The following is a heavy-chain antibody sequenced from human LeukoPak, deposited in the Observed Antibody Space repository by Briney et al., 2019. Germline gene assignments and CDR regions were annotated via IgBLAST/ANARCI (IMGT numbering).Heavy chain of an antibody. Sequence: PGGSLRLSCAASGFTFSSYAMGWGRQAPGKGLEWVSTISGSGGSTYYADSVKGRFTISRDNSKNTLYLQMNSLRAEDTAVYYCARLWFGETAFDIWGQGTMVTVSS. D-gene: IGHD3-10*01. CDR2: ISGSGGST. CDR1: GFTFSSYA. CDR3: ARLWFGETAFDI. J-gene: IGHJ3*02. V-gene: IGHV3-23*01.